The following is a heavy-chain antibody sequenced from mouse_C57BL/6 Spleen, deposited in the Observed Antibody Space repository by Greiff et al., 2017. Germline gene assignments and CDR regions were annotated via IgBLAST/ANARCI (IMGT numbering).Heavy chain of an antibody. CDR1: GYAFSSYW. Sequence: VPLQQSGAELVKPGASVKISCKASGYAFSSYWMNWVKQRPGKGLEWIGQIYPGDGDTNYNGKFKGKATLTADKASSTAYMQLSSLTSEDSAVYFCARSGGSWYFDVWGTGTTVTVSS. D-gene: IGHD1-1*01. J-gene: IGHJ1*03. V-gene: IGHV1-80*01. CDR3: ARSGGSWYFDV. CDR2: IYPGDGDT.